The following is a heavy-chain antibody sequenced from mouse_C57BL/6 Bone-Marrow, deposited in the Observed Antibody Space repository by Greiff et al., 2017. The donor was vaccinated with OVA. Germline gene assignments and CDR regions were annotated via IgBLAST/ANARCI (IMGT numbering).Heavy chain of an antibody. Sequence: EVMLVESGGGLVQSGRSLRLSCATSGFTFSDFYMEWVRPAPGKGLEWIAASRNKANDYTTEYSASVKGRFIVSRDTSQSILYLQMNALRAEDTAIYYCARDAVGFDYWGQGTTLTVSS. CDR1: GFTFSDFY. J-gene: IGHJ2*01. V-gene: IGHV7-1*01. CDR2: SRNKANDYTT. CDR3: ARDAVGFDY.